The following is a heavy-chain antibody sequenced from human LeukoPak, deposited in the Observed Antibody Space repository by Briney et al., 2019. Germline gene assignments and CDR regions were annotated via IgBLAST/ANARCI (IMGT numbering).Heavy chain of an antibody. CDR2: LNPNSGNT. Sequence: ASVKVSCKASGYTFTSYDIIWVRQATGQGLEWMGWLNPNSGNTGYPQKFQGRVTMTRNTSISTAYMELSSLRSEDTAVYYCARGGDYGDFPSYWGQGTLVTVSS. J-gene: IGHJ4*02. V-gene: IGHV1-8*01. CDR3: ARGGDYGDFPSY. CDR1: GYTFTSYD. D-gene: IGHD4-17*01.